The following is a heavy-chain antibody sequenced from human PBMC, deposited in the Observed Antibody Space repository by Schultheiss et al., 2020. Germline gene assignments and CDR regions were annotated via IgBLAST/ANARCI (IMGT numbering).Heavy chain of an antibody. Sequence: SETLSLTCTVSGGSISGSYWSWLRQPPGKGLEYIGYIHHSGNTGSNPSLSSRVTVSMDTSTNQFSLKLTSVTAADTAVYYCARGAKAYYDILTGLENWFDPWGQGTLVTVSS. CDR3: ARGAKAYYDILTGLENWFDP. CDR1: GGSISGSY. D-gene: IGHD3-9*01. CDR2: IHHSGNT. J-gene: IGHJ5*02. V-gene: IGHV4-59*01.